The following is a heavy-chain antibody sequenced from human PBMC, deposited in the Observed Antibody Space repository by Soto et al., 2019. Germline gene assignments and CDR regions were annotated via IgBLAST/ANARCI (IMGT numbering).Heavy chain of an antibody. Sequence: QVQLQQWGAGLLKPSETLSLTCAVYGGSFSGYYWSWIRQPPGKGLEWNGEINHSGSTNYNPSLKSRITISVDTSNNQFSQKLSSVSAANTSVYYCARGPPGGGDYAELFDYWGQGTLVTVSS. CDR2: INHSGST. D-gene: IGHD4-17*01. CDR3: ARGPPGGGDYAELFDY. J-gene: IGHJ4*02. CDR1: GGSFSGYY. V-gene: IGHV4-34*01.